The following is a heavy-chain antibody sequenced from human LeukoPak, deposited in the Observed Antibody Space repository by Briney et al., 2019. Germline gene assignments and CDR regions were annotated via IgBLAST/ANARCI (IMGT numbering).Heavy chain of an antibody. CDR1: GFTFSIYA. D-gene: IGHD5-18*01. Sequence: GGSLRLSCAASGFTFSIYAISWVRQAPGKGLEWVSGISASGGSTYYADSVRGRFTISRDNSMNTLYLQMNSLRAGDTAIYYCAKEEGYSHFDYWGQGTLVTVSS. CDR3: AKEEGYSHFDY. CDR2: ISASGGST. J-gene: IGHJ4*02. V-gene: IGHV3-23*01.